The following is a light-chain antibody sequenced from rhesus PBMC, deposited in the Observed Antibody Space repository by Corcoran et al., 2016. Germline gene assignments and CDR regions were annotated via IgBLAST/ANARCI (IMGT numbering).Light chain of an antibody. CDR1: QGISRW. J-gene: IGKJ2*01. CDR2: AAS. Sequence: DIQMTQSPSSLSASVGDRVTITCQSSQGISRWIVWYQQKPGKAPKLLLYAASSLQSGVPSRVSGSGSGTDFTLTNSSLQPEYFATYSCQQHNSYPYSFGQGTKVEIK. CDR3: QQHNSYPYS. V-gene: IGKV1S4*01.